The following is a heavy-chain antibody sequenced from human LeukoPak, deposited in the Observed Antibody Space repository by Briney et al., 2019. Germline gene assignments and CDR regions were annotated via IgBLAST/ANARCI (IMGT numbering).Heavy chain of an antibody. Sequence: SETLSLTCTVSGGSISSSYYYWGWIRQPPGRGLEWIGSFYYSESTYYNPSLKSRVTISVDTSKNQFSLRLSSVTAADTAVYYCARLESSLPRGWFDPWGQGILVTVSS. CDR2: FYYSEST. CDR3: ARLESSLPRGWFDP. J-gene: IGHJ5*02. CDR1: GGSISSSYYY. V-gene: IGHV4-39*01.